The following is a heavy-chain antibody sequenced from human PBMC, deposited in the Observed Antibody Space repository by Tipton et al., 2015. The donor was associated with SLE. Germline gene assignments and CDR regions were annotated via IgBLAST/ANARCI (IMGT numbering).Heavy chain of an antibody. CDR3: ARAGIVYSSSWFEYFDY. CDR1: GGSISSGYY. V-gene: IGHV4-4*09. D-gene: IGHD6-13*01. J-gene: IGHJ4*02. CDR2: IYTSGST. Sequence: GLVKPSETLSLTCTVSGGSISSGYYWGWIRQPPGKGLEWIGYIYTSGSTNYNPSLKSRVTISVDTSKNQFSLKLSSVTAADTAVYYCARAGIVYSSSWFEYFDYWGQGTLVTVSS.